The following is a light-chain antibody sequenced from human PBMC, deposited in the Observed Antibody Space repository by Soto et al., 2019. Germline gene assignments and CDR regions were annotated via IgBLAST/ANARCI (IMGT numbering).Light chain of an antibody. V-gene: IGLV4-69*01. J-gene: IGLJ2*01. CDR1: SGHSNYA. CDR3: QTWGTGIRV. Sequence: QPVLTQSPSASASLGASVKLTCTLSSGHSNYAIAWHQQQPEKGPRSLMRLNSDGSHTKADGIPDRFSASSSGAERYLTISSLQSEDEADYYCQTWGTGIRVFGGGTKLTVL. CDR2: LNSDGSH.